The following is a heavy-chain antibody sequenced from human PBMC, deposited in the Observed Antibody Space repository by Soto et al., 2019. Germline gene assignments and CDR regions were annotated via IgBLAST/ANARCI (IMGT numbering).Heavy chain of an antibody. J-gene: IGHJ4*02. V-gene: IGHV3-30*18. CDR3: AKDSSLRY. CDR2: ISYDGSNK. CDR1: GFTFSSYG. Sequence: QVQLVESGGGVVQPGRSLRLSCAASGFTFSSYGMHWVRQAPGKGLEWVAVISYDGSNKYYADSVKGRFTISRDNSKNTLYLQMNSLRAEDTAVYYCAKDSSLRYWGQGTLVTDSS.